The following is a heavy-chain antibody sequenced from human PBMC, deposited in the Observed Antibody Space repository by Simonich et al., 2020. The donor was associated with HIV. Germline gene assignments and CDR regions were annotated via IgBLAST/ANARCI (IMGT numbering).Heavy chain of an antibody. J-gene: IGHJ3*02. CDR2: VNPKRGGT. V-gene: IGHV1-2*06. CDR3: ATHGPGSYSSALDI. CDR1: GYTFTDYN. D-gene: IGHD1-26*01. Sequence: QVQLVQSGAEVKKPGASVKVSCKASGYTFTDYNIHWGRQAPGQGLEWMGRVNPKRGGTDDPQKFKGRVTMTRDKSITTAYMELSRLRSDDTAFYYCATHGPGSYSSALDIWGQGTMVTVSS.